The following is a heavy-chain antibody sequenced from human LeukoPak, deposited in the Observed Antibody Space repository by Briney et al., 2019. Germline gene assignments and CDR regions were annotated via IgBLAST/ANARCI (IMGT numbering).Heavy chain of an antibody. D-gene: IGHD4-11*01. V-gene: IGHV5-51*01. CDR3: ARSTVTTNPFDY. Sequence: GESLKISCKGSGYRFTTNWIAWVRQMPGKGLEWMGIIFPDDSVTRYSPSFQGQVTISADKSVSTAYLQWSSLKASDTAIYYCARSTVTTNPFDYWGQGTLVTVSS. J-gene: IGHJ4*02. CDR1: GYRFTTNW. CDR2: IFPDDSVT.